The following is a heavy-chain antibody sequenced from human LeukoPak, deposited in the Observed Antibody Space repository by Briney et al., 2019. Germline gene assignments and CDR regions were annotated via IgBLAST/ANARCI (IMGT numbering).Heavy chain of an antibody. V-gene: IGHV1-69*02. J-gene: IGHJ4*02. Sequence: ASVKVSCKASGGTFSSYTISWVRQAPGQGLEWMGRIIPILGIANYAQKFQGRVTITADKSTSTACMELSSLRSEDTAVYYCARAEKAVAGTAVDYWGQGTLVTVSS. CDR3: ARAEKAVAGTAVDY. D-gene: IGHD6-19*01. CDR1: GGTFSSYT. CDR2: IIPILGIA.